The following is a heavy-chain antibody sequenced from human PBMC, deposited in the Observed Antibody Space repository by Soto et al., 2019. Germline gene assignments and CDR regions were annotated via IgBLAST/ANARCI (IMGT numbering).Heavy chain of an antibody. CDR3: ARDLDAYNQALGY. V-gene: IGHV3-21*01. J-gene: IGHJ4*02. CDR1: GFTFSAYD. CDR2: ITSSSSYI. Sequence: GGSLRLSCAASGFTFSAYDMNWVRQAPGKGLEWVSSITSSSSYINYAESVKGRFTISRDNARNSLFLNMSSLTAGDTAVYYCARDLDAYNQALGYWGQGPLVTVYS. D-gene: IGHD3-3*01.